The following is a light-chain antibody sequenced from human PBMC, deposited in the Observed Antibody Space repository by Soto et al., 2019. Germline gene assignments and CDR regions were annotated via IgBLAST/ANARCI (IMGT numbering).Light chain of an antibody. CDR3: QQYGSSPWT. CDR1: QSVSSSY. CDR2: GAS. V-gene: IGKV3-20*01. J-gene: IGKJ1*01. Sequence: EIVLTQSPGTLSLSPGERATLSCRASQSVSSSYLAWYQQKPGQAPRLLIYGASSRATGIPDRFSGSGSGTDFTLTISRLGPDDFAVYYCQQYGSSPWTFGQGTKVEIK.